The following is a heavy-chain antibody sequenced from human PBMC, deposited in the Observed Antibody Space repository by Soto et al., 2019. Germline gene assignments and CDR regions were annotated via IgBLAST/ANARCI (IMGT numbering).Heavy chain of an antibody. V-gene: IGHV1-18*01. Sequence: GASVKVSCKASGYTFTSYGISWVRQAPGQGLEWMGWISAYNGNTNYAQKLQGRVTMTTDTSTSTAYMELRSLRSDDTAVYYCARDLRYFDWLSLYNWFDPWGQGTLVTVSS. CDR2: ISAYNGNT. J-gene: IGHJ5*02. D-gene: IGHD3-9*01. CDR1: GYTFTSYG. CDR3: ARDLRYFDWLSLYNWFDP.